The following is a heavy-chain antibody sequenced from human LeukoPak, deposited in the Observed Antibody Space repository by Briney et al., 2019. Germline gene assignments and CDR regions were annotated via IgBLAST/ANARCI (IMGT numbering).Heavy chain of an antibody. CDR3: AKARYGDYGPFDN. J-gene: IGHJ3*02. V-gene: IGHV3-30*04. CDR1: GFTFRDYA. CDR2: IPSDGSYT. Sequence: GGSLRLSCTASGFTFRDYAMSWVRQAPGKGLEWVAVIPSDGSYTYYADSVKGRFTISRDNSKNTLSLQMNSVRPDDTAVYYCAKARYGDYGPFDNWGQGTMVTVSS. D-gene: IGHD4-17*01.